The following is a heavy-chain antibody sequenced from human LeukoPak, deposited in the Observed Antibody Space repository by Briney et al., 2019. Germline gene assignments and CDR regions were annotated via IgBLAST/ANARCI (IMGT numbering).Heavy chain of an antibody. CDR3: ARVGYCSSTSCYAGVDY. Sequence: SETLSLTCTVSGGSITSSSYYWGWIRQPPGKGLEWIGSIYHSGSTYYNPSLKSRVTISVDTSKNQFSLKLSSVTAADTAVYYCARVGYCSSTSCYAGVDYWGQGTLVTVSS. D-gene: IGHD2-2*01. V-gene: IGHV4-39*07. CDR1: GGSITSSSYY. J-gene: IGHJ4*02. CDR2: IYHSGST.